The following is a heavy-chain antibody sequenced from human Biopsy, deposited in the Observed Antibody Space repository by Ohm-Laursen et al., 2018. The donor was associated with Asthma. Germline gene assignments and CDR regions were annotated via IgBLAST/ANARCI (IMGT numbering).Heavy chain of an antibody. V-gene: IGHV3-30*03. CDR3: ARAGESDLVGGLDV. D-gene: IGHD2-21*01. Sequence: LSLTCAASGFTFSTYGMHWVRQAPGKGLEWVAFIAWDGINSYYADSVKGRFTISRDNSRNTLYLQKNSLRAGDTAVYYCARAGESDLVGGLDVWGQGTTVTVS. CDR2: IAWDGINS. CDR1: GFTFSTYG. J-gene: IGHJ6*02.